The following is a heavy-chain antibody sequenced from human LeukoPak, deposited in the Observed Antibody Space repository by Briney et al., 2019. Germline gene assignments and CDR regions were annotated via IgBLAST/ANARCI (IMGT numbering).Heavy chain of an antibody. CDR1: GGTFSSYA. CDR2: IIPIFATA. D-gene: IGHD6-13*01. CDR3: ARGSSRGYAFDI. Sequence: ASVKVSCKASGGTFSSYAISWVRQAPGQGLEWMGGIIPIFATANYAQKFQGRVTITADESTSTAYMELSSLRSEDTAVYYCARGSSRGYAFDIWGQGTMVTVSS. J-gene: IGHJ3*02. V-gene: IGHV1-69*13.